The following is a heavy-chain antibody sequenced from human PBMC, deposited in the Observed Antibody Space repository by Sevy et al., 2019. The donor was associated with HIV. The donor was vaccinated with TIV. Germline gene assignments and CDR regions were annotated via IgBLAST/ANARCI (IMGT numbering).Heavy chain of an antibody. V-gene: IGHV3-49*04. Sequence: GGSLRLSCTASGFTFGDYAMSWVRQAPGKGLEWVGFIRSKAYGGTTEYAASVKGRFTISRDDSKSIAYLQMNSLKTDDTAAYYCTRESIVVVPAAISWGQGTLVTVSS. CDR1: GFTFGDYA. CDR2: IRSKAYGGTT. CDR3: TRESIVVVPAAIS. J-gene: IGHJ5*02. D-gene: IGHD2-2*01.